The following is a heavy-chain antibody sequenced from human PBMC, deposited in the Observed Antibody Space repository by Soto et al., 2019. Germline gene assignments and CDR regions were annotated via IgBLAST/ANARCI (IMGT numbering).Heavy chain of an antibody. Sequence: GGSLILSCAASGFTFSSYAMTWVRQAPGKGLEWVSTVSSSGGSTYYADSVKGRFTISRDNSKNTLYLQMNSLRAEDTAVYYCAKRLNWQNRKAVSCMDVSGPGTAVTGSS. CDR3: AKRLNWQNRKAVSCMDV. CDR1: GFTFSSYA. J-gene: IGHJ6*02. V-gene: IGHV3-23*01. D-gene: IGHD2-15*01. CDR2: VSSSGGST.